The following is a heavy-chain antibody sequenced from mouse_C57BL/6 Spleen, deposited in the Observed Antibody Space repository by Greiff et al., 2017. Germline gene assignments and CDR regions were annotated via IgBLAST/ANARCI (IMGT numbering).Heavy chain of an antibody. V-gene: IGHV5-9-1*02. CDR1: GFTFSSYA. CDR3: TRAYDYDEFAY. CDR2: ISSGGDYI. D-gene: IGHD2-4*01. Sequence: EVQVVESGEGLVKPGGSLKLSCAASGFTFSSYAMSWVRQTPEKRLEWVAYISSGGDYIYYADTVKGRFTISRDNARNTLYLQMSSLKSEDTAMYYCTRAYDYDEFAYWGQGTLVTVSA. J-gene: IGHJ3*01.